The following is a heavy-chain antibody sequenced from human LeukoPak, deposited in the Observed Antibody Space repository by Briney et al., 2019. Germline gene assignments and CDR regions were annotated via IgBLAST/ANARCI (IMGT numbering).Heavy chain of an antibody. J-gene: IGHJ4*02. D-gene: IGHD3-16*01. CDR2: IYNSGST. CDR3: TRGHWALDC. Sequence: SETLSLTCTASGFSISTYYLSWIRQPPGKGLEWIAYIYNSGSTNYNPSLQSRVTISVDTSKNQFSLKLTSVTAADTAVYYCTRGHWALDCWGQGPLVTVSS. CDR1: GFSISTYY. V-gene: IGHV4-59*01.